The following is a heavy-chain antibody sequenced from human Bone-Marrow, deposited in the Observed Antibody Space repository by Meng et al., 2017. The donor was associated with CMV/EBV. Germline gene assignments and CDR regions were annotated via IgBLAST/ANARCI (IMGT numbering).Heavy chain of an antibody. V-gene: IGHV1-46*01. CDR1: GYTFTSYY. CDR3: ARAVWSGYSRNWFDP. Sequence: ASVKVSCKASGYTFTSYYMHWVRQAPGQGLEWMGIINPSGGSTSYAQKFQGRVTITRDTSTSTVYMELSSLRSEDTAVYYCARAVWSGYSRNWFDPWGQGTLVTVSS. CDR2: INPSGGST. J-gene: IGHJ5*02. D-gene: IGHD3-3*01.